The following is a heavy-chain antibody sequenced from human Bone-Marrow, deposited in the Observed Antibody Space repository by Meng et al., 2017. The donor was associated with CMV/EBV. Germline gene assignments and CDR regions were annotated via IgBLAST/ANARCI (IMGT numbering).Heavy chain of an antibody. CDR3: TTKGGRYCSSTSCYEVFDY. J-gene: IGHJ4*02. Sequence: GESLKISCAASGFTFSSYGMHWVRQAPGKGLEWVAFIRYDGSNKYYADSVKGRFTISRDDSKNTLYLQMNSLKTEDTAVYYCTTKGGRYCSSTSCYEVFDYWGQGTLVTVSS. D-gene: IGHD2-2*01. CDR2: IRYDGSNK. CDR1: GFTFSSYG. V-gene: IGHV3-30*02.